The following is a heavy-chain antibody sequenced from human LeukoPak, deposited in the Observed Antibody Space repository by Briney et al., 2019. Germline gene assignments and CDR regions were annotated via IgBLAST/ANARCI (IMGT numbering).Heavy chain of an antibody. D-gene: IGHD5-24*01. V-gene: IGHV3-7*05. CDR3: GRASDPWPQLT. CDR2: IKQDGSEK. CDR1: GFTFSNYW. Sequence: GGSLRLSCAASGFTFSNYWMIWVRQAPGKGLEWVGNIKQDGSEKRYADSVRGRFTISRDNAQTSLYLQMNSLRAEDTAVYYCGRASDPWPQLTWGQGTLVTVSS. J-gene: IGHJ5*02.